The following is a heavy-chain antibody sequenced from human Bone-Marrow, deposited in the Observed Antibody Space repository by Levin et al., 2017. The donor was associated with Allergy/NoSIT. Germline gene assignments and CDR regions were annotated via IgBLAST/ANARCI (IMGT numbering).Heavy chain of an antibody. V-gene: IGHV1-46*01. CDR1: GYSFTSYY. D-gene: IGHD1-1*01. CDR3: ARDLSGGLPDAFDI. CDR2: INPRGGST. Sequence: ASVKVSCKASGYSFTSYYLHWVRQAPGQGLEWMAMINPRGGSTTYAQRFQGRVTITRDTSTSTVYMELSSLRSEDTAVYYCARDLSGGLPDAFDIWGQGTIVSVSS. J-gene: IGHJ3*02.